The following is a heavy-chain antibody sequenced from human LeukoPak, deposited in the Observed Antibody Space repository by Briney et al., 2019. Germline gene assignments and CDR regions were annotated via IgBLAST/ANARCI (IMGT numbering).Heavy chain of an antibody. D-gene: IGHD3-22*01. Sequence: ASVKVSCKASGYTFSSYGISWVRQAPGQGLEWMGWISANNGNTNYAQKLQVRVTMSTDASTSTAYMELRSLRSDDTAVFYCARDHRDNCGYYPRWFDPWGQGTLVTVSS. CDR3: ARDHRDNCGYYPRWFDP. CDR1: GYTFSSYG. V-gene: IGHV1-18*01. J-gene: IGHJ5*02. CDR2: ISANNGNT.